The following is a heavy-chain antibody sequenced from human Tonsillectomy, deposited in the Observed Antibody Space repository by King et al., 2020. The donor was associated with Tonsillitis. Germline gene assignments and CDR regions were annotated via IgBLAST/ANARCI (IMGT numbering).Heavy chain of an antibody. D-gene: IGHD3-16*01. CDR2: IRSRDRTI. CDR1: GFTFSSYS. V-gene: IGHV3-48*01. J-gene: IGHJ4*02. CDR3: VRDWAWAFDY. Sequence: VQLVESGGGLVQPGGSLRLSCAASGFTFSSYSMNWVRQAPGKGLEWISYIRSRDRTIFYADSVKGRFTISSDNVETSVYLQMNNLGAEDTAVYYCVRDWAWAFDYWGRGSLVTVSS.